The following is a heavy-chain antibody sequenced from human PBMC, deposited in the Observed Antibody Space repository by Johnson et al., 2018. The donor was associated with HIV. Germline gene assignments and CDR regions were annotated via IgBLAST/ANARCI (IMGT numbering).Heavy chain of an antibody. Sequence: QVQLVESGGGLVQPGGSLRLSCAASGFTFSTYDMYWVRQAPGKGLEWVAFIRYDGSNKYYADSVKGRFTISRDNSKNSLYLQMNSLKTEDTAVYYCAKDRFMFLENPVDGFDVWGEGTMVTLSS. J-gene: IGHJ3*01. CDR3: AKDRFMFLENPVDGFDV. CDR2: IRYDGSNK. V-gene: IGHV3-30*02. CDR1: GFTFSTYD. D-gene: IGHD3-3*01.